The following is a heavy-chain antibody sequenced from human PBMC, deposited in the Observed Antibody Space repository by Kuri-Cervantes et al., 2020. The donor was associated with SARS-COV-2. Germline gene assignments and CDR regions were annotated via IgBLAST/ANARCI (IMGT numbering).Heavy chain of an antibody. Sequence: SGATLADPTQTLTLTFTYTGFSRSTSGVGVGWIRQPPGKALEWLALIYWDDDKHYSPSLKSRLTITKDTSKNQVVLTMTNMDPVDTATYYCACRCRPVYDSSGYVTIGSKSTDNFDYWGQGTLVTVSS. J-gene: IGHJ4*02. CDR3: ACRCRPVYDSSGYVTIGSKSTDNFDY. CDR1: GFSRSTSGVG. V-gene: IGHV2-5*02. D-gene: IGHD3-22*01. CDR2: IYWDDDK.